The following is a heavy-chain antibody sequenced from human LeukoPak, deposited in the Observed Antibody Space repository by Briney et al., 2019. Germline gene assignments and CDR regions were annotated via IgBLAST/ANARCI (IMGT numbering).Heavy chain of an antibody. CDR3: AILTVTIDY. V-gene: IGHV4-39*01. J-gene: IGHJ4*02. Sequence: PSETLSLTCTVAGGSISSSRYDWGWSRQPRGKGLEWIGSIYYSGSTYYNPSLKSRVTISVDTSKNQFSLKLSSVTAADTAVYYCAILTVTIDYWGQGTLVTVSS. CDR2: IYYSGST. D-gene: IGHD4-11*01. CDR1: GGSISSSRYD.